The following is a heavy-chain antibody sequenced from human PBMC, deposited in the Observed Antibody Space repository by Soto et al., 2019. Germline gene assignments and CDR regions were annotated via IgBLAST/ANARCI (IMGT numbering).Heavy chain of an antibody. CDR3: AAELYSSGTCCWFAI. CDR2: IVVGGGNT. Sequence: QMQLVQSGPEVKKPGTSVKVSCKASGFTFTTSAVQWVRQARGQPLEWIGWIVVGGGNTNYAQELQERLTITRDMSTNTAYMELSSLRSEDTAVYYCAAELYSSGTCCWFAIWGQGTLVTVSS. D-gene: IGHD2-2*01. CDR1: GFTFTTSA. V-gene: IGHV1-58*01. J-gene: IGHJ3*02.